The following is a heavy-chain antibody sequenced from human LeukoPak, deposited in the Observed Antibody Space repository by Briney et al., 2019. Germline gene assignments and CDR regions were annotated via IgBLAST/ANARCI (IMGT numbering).Heavy chain of an antibody. CDR1: GGTFSSYA. J-gene: IGHJ4*02. CDR2: IIPILGIA. V-gene: IGHV1-69*04. D-gene: IGHD6-13*01. CDR3: ARDRKPSSSWYDY. Sequence: GASVKVSCKAPGGTFSSYAISWVRQAPGQGLEWMGRIIPILGIANYAQKFQGRVTITADKSTSTAYMELSSLRSEDTAVYYCARDRKPSSSWYDYWGQGTLVTVSS.